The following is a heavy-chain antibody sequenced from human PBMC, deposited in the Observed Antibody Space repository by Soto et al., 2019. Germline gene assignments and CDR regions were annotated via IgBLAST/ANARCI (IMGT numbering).Heavy chain of an antibody. Sequence: GGSLRLSCVASGWTFSYYAMMWVRLAPGMGLEWVAGILGRGTKYHADSVKGRFTISKDNSKSTLYLEMNSLRAEDTDVYYCAKDAVYGAGLWLQASRGQGTTGTASS. V-gene: IGHV3-23*01. J-gene: IGHJ4*02. CDR2: ILGRGTK. CDR3: AKDAVYGAGLWLQAS. CDR1: GWTFSYYA. D-gene: IGHD2-21*01.